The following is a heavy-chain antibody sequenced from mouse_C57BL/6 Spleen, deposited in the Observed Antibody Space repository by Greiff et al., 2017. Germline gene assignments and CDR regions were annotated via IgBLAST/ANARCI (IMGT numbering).Heavy chain of an antibody. D-gene: IGHD2-4*01. J-gene: IGHJ4*01. Sequence: DVMLVESGGGLVKPGGSLKLSCAASGFTFSDYGMHWVRQAPEKGLEWVAYISSGSSTIYYADTVKGRFTISRDNAKNTLFLQMTSLRSEDTAMYYCAIYDYDYAMDYWGQGTSVTVSS. V-gene: IGHV5-17*01. CDR2: ISSGSSTI. CDR1: GFTFSDYG. CDR3: AIYDYDYAMDY.